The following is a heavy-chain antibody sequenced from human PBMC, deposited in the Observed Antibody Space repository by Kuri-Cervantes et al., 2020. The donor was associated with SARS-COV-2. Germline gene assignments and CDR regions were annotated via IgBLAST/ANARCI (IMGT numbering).Heavy chain of an antibody. CDR3: ARGRRRQQLAYYYYYGMDV. J-gene: IGHJ6*02. CDR2: INHSGST. Sequence: SETLSLTCAVYGGSFSGYYWSWIRQPPGKGLEWIGEINHSGSTNYNPSLKSRVTISVDTSKNQFSLKLSSVTAADTAVYYCARGRRRQQLAYYYYYGMDVWGQGTTVTVSS. V-gene: IGHV4-34*01. CDR1: GGSFSGYY. D-gene: IGHD6-13*01.